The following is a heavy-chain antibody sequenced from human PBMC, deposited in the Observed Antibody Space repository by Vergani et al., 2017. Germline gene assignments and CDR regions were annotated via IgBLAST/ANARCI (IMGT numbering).Heavy chain of an antibody. CDR1: GFTLSNYD. J-gene: IGHJ4*02. CDR3: SKHFRGWGIDY. Sequence: QVQLVESGGGVVQGGGSLRLSCATSGFTLSNYDMQWIRQGPGKGLELGAFIQFDGSKQYYADSVKGRFTLSRDFSKNTLYLQMNSLRTDDTATYYCSKHFRGWGIDYWGQGTQFIVSS. D-gene: IGHD3-16*01. V-gene: IGHV3-30*02. CDR2: IQFDGSKQ.